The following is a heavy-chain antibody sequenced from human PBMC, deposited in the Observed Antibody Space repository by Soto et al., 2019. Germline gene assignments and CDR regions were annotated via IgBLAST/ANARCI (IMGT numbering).Heavy chain of an antibody. CDR3: ARDVRVGEPDYFDD. J-gene: IGHJ4*02. CDR2: IGADGTHK. CDR1: GFIIPCCA. V-gene: IGHV3-30*15. Sequence: QVRLVESGGGVVQPGRSLRLSCAASGFIIPCCAIHWIRQSPGKGLEWVAVIGADGTHKYYGDSVQGRFTISRDTSQNMVFLQMGSLTAEDTALYYCARDVRVGEPDYFDDWGQGTLVSVSS. D-gene: IGHD1-26*01.